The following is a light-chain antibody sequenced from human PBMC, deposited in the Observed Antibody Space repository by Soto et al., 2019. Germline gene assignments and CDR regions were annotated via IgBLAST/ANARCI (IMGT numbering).Light chain of an antibody. Sequence: EIVMTQSPATLSVSPGERASLSCRASQSVAANLAWYQQKPGQAPRLLIHGASTRATGVPSRFNGSGSGTDFTLTISSLQSEDFAVYYCQRYNDWPPWTFGQGTKVDIK. CDR2: GAS. CDR3: QRYNDWPPWT. CDR1: QSVAAN. V-gene: IGKV3-15*01. J-gene: IGKJ1*01.